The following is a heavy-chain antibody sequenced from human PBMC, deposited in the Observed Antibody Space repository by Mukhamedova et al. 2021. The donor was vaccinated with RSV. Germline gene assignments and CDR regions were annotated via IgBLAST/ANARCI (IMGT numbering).Heavy chain of an antibody. D-gene: IGHD5/OR15-5a*01. J-gene: IGHJ4*02. Sequence: GKGLEWLSYISVSGADRNYADSVRGRFTISRDNAKKSVYLQMNSLRDEDTAIYYCVSVARLPAHWGQGVRVTVSS. CDR2: ISVSGADR. CDR3: VSVARLPAH. V-gene: IGHV3-11*01.